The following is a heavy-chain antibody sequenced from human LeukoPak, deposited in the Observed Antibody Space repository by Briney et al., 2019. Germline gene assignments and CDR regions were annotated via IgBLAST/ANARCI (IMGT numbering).Heavy chain of an antibody. D-gene: IGHD3-10*01. V-gene: IGHV4-59*08. J-gene: IGHJ5*02. CDR1: GGSIRGYY. CDR2: IHSSWST. Sequence: PSETLSLTCSVSGGSIRGYYGSWLRQSPEKGLEWIGYIHSSWSTNYNPSLQSRVTMSVDTSKNQLSVKVSSVTAADTAVYYCARHFMVRGVIKSLYNCVDPRGQGTLVTVSS. CDR3: ARHFMVRGVIKSLYNCVDP.